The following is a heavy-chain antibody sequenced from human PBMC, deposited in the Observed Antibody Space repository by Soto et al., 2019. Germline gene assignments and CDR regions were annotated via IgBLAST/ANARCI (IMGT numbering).Heavy chain of an antibody. CDR2: IYWNDDK. Sequence: QITLKESGPTLVKPTQTLTLTCTFSGFSLSTSGVGVCWIRQPPGKALEWLALIYWNDDKRYSASLKSRLTITKDIYRNQVVLTMANTDPADTATYYCARPALAAAAPYNWFDPWGQGTLVTVSS. CDR1: GFSLSTSGVG. CDR3: ARPALAAAAPYNWFDP. J-gene: IGHJ5*02. V-gene: IGHV2-5*01. D-gene: IGHD6-13*01.